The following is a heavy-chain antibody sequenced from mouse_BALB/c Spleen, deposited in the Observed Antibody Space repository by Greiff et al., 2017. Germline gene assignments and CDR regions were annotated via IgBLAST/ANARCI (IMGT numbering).Heavy chain of an antibody. J-gene: IGHJ2*01. D-gene: IGHD2-3*01. CDR1: GYSFTGYF. CDR2: INPHNGDT. CDR3: ARDVGYLGY. Sequence: VHVKQSGPELVKPGASVKISCKASGYSFTGYFMNWVMQSHGKSLEWIGRINPHNGDTFYNQKFKGKATLTVDKSSSTAHMELRSLASEDSAVYYCARDVGYLGYWGQGTTLTVSS. V-gene: IGHV1-20*02.